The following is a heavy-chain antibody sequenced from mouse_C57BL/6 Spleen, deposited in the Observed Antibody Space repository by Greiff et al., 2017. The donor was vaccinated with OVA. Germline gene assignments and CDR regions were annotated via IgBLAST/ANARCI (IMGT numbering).Heavy chain of an antibody. CDR1: GYSITSGYY. V-gene: IGHV3-6*01. Sequence: VQLKESGPGLVKPSQSLSLTCSVTGYSITSGYYWNWIRQFPGNKLEWMGYISYDGSNNYNPSLKNRISITRDTSKNQFFLKLNSVTTEDTATYYCARWDDYFFDYWGQGTTLTVSS. D-gene: IGHD2-4*01. CDR3: ARWDDYFFDY. J-gene: IGHJ2*01. CDR2: ISYDGSN.